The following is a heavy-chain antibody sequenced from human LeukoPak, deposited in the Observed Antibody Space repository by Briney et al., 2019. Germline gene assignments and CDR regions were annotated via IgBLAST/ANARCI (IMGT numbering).Heavy chain of an antibody. D-gene: IGHD1-26*01. CDR1: GGSISSSSYY. CDR3: ARTARGLVGATQGWFDP. Sequence: SETLSLTCTVAGGSISSSSYYWGWIRQPPGKGLVWIGSIYYSGSTYYNPSLKSRVTISVDTSKNQFSLKLSSVTAADTAVYYCARTARGLVGATQGWFDPWGQGTLVTVSS. V-gene: IGHV4-39*01. J-gene: IGHJ5*02. CDR2: IYYSGST.